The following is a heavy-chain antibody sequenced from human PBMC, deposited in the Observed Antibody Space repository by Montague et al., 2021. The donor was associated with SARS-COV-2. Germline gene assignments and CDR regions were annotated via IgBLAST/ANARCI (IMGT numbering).Heavy chain of an antibody. CDR2: IYYSGST. J-gene: IGHJ6*02. CDR3: ARDRGYFVWLFHSDYYYYGMDV. Sequence: TLSLTCTVSGGSISSGGYYWSWIRQHPGKGLEWIGYIYYSGSTYYNPSLKSRVTISVDTSKNQFSLKLSSVTAADTAVYYCARDRGYFVWLFHSDYYYYGMDVWGQGTTVTVSS. V-gene: IGHV4-31*03. CDR1: GGSISSGGYY. D-gene: IGHD3-9*01.